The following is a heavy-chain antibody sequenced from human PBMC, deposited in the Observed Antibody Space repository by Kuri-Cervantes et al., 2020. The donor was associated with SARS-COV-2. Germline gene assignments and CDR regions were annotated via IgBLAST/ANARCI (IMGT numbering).Heavy chain of an antibody. CDR3: AGWTYCGGDCYPAYYFDY. Sequence: GESLKISCAASGFTFSSYEMSWVRQAPGKGLEWVSYISSSGSTIYYADSVKGRFTISRDNAKNSLYLQMNSLRAEDTAVYYCAGWTYCGGDCYPAYYFDYWGQGTLVTVSS. J-gene: IGHJ4*02. CDR2: ISSSGSTI. V-gene: IGHV3-48*03. D-gene: IGHD2-21*01. CDR1: GFTFSSYE.